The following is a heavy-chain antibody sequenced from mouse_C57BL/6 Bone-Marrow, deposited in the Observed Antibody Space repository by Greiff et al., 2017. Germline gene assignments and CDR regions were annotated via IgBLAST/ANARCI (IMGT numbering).Heavy chain of an antibody. CDR2: IDPETGGT. CDR3: TRWGTTVVATRGPWFAY. V-gene: IGHV1-15*01. J-gene: IGHJ3*01. CDR1: GYTFTDYE. D-gene: IGHD1-1*01. Sequence: QVQLQQSGAELVRPGASVTLSCKASGYTFTDYEMHWVKQTPVHGLEWIGAIDPETGGTAYNQKFKGKAILTADKSSSTAYMELRSLTSEDSAVYCCTRWGTTVVATRGPWFAYWGQGTLVTVSA.